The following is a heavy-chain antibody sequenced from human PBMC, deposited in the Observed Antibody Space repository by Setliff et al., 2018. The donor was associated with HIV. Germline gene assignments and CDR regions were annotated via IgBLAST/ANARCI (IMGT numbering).Heavy chain of an antibody. D-gene: IGHD3-10*01. J-gene: IGHJ4*02. CDR2: LRNGNRNST. Sequence: GESLKISCAASGVTLYNTYMDWVRQAPGQGLEWVGRLRNGNRNSTEYAASVKGRFTLSRDDSENSLYLQMNSLKTEDTAVYYCVGGSGTDRYDYWGRGTLVTVSS. CDR1: GVTLYNTY. CDR3: VGGSGTDRYDY. V-gene: IGHV3-72*01.